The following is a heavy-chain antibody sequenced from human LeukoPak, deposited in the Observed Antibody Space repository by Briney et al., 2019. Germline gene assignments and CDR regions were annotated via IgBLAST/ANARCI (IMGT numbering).Heavy chain of an antibody. Sequence: GGSLRLSCAASGFTFSSYWMHWVRQAPGKGLVWVSRINSDGSSTSYADSVKGRFTISRDNAKNTLYLQMNSLRAEDTAVYYCAREGCSSTSCYFGTYYFDYWGQGTLVTVSS. CDR2: INSDGSST. J-gene: IGHJ4*02. V-gene: IGHV3-74*01. CDR1: GFTFSSYW. CDR3: AREGCSSTSCYFGTYYFDY. D-gene: IGHD2-2*01.